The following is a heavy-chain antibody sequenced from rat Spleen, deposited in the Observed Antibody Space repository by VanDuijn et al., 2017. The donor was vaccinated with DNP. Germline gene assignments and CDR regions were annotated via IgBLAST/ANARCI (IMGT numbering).Heavy chain of an antibody. CDR3: ARVQLGYYALDA. D-gene: IGHD5-1*01. V-gene: IGHV5-20*01. Sequence: EVQLVESGGDLVQPGRSLKLSCAASGFTFSDYYMAWVRQAPTKGLEWVAYINYDGVSTYHGDSVRGRFTISRDNAKNTLYLQMDSLRSEETATYYCARVQLGYYALDAWGQGTSVTVSS. CDR1: GFTFSDYY. CDR2: INYDGVST. J-gene: IGHJ4*01.